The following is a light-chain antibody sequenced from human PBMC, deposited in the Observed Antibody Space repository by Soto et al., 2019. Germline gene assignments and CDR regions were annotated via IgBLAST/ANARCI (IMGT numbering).Light chain of an antibody. Sequence: QSVLTQPPSASGTPGQRVTISCSGSSSNIGTNYVYWYQQVPGTAPKLLIYRNNQRPSGVPERFSGSKSGTSASLAISGLRSEDEVDYYCATWDDTLSGVVFGGGTKVTVL. V-gene: IGLV1-47*01. CDR2: RNN. CDR3: ATWDDTLSGVV. CDR1: SSNIGTNY. J-gene: IGLJ2*01.